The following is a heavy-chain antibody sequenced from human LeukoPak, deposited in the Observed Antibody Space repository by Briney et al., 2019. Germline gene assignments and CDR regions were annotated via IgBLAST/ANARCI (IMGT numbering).Heavy chain of an antibody. V-gene: IGHV6-1*01. D-gene: IGHD2-2*01. J-gene: IGHJ4*02. CDR3: ARGSRHLDH. Sequence: SQTLSLTCVISGDSVSSNSAAWNWIRQSPSRGLEWLGRTSYRSKWYYDYALSVKSRISIHPDTSKNQFSLQLNSVTPEDTAVYSCARGSRHLDHWGQGTLVTVSS. CDR2: TSYRSKWYY. CDR1: GDSVSSNSAA.